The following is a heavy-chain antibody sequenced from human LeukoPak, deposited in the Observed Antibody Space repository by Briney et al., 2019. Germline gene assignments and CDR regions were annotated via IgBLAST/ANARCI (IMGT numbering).Heavy chain of an antibody. J-gene: IGHJ5*02. CDR3: ARITTMVRGVSPWFDP. D-gene: IGHD3-10*01. Sequence: PSETLSLTCAVYGGSFSGYYWSWLRQPPGKGLEWIGEINHSGSTNYNPSLKSRVTISVDTSKNQFSLKLSSVTAADTAVYYCARITTMVRGVSPWFDPWGQGTLVTVSS. CDR2: INHSGST. CDR1: GGSFSGYY. V-gene: IGHV4-34*01.